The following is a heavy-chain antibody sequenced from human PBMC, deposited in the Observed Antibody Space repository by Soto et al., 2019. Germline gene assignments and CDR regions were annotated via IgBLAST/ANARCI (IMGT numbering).Heavy chain of an antibody. J-gene: IGHJ4*02. D-gene: IGHD6-19*01. CDR2: IYYSGTT. CDR3: ARGRSGWSRQFDY. CDR1: GGSISSSSYF. V-gene: IGHV4-39*01. Sequence: SETLSLTCTVSGGSISSSSYFWGWIRQPPGKGLEWIGTIYYSGTTYYNPSLKSRVTISVDTSKNQFSLKLSSVTAADTAVYYCARGRSGWSRQFDYWGQG.